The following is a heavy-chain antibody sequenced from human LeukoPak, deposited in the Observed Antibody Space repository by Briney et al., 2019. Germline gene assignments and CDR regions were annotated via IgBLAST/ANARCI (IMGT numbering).Heavy chain of an antibody. V-gene: IGHV3-23*01. D-gene: IGHD4-17*01. J-gene: IGHJ1*01. CDR2: ISGSGGST. CDR1: GFTFGTFW. Sequence: GGSLRLSCEASGFTFGTFWMSWVRQAPGKGLEWVSAISGSGGSTYYADSVKGRFTISRDNSKNTLYLQMNSLRAEDTAVYYCAKEIYGDSTGGRFQHWGQGTLITVSS. CDR3: AKEIYGDSTGGRFQH.